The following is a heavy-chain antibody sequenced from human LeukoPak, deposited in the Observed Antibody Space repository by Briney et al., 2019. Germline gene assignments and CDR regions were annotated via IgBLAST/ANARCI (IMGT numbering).Heavy chain of an antibody. CDR3: ARDLTDTGNFDY. Sequence: SETLSLTYTVSGGSISSYYWSWIRQPPGKGLEWIGYIYYCGSTNYNPSLKSRVAISVDTSKNQFSLKLSSVTAADTAVYYCARDLTDTGNFDYWGQGTLVTVSS. J-gene: IGHJ4*02. CDR2: IYYCGST. V-gene: IGHV4-59*01. D-gene: IGHD3-10*01. CDR1: GGSISSYY.